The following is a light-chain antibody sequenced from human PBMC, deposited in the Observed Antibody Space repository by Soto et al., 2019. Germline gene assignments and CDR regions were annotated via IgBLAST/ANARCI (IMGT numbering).Light chain of an antibody. J-gene: IGKJ5*01. Sequence: EIVMTQSPATLSVSPGERATLSCRASQSVSSNIAWSQQKPGQAPRLLIYGASTGATGIPARLSGSGSGTEFTLTISSLQSEDFAVYYCQQDKNWPPTVGQGTRLEIK. CDR3: QQDKNWPPT. CDR1: QSVSSN. V-gene: IGKV3-15*01. CDR2: GAS.